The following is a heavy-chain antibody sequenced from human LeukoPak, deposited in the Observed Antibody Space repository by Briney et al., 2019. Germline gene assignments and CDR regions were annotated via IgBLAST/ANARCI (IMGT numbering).Heavy chain of an antibody. J-gene: IGHJ4*02. CDR2: IFGADKNTT. V-gene: IGHV3-23*01. CDR1: GGSIRTYSYY. D-gene: IGHD3-10*01. Sequence: PSETLSLTCTVSGGSIRTYSYYWGWIRQPPGKGLEWVSIIFGADKNTTYYADSVKGRFTVSRDNSKSTLDLQMTDLRPEDTAIYYCAKRNTMVRGGPCFDCWGQGILVAVSS. CDR3: AKRNTMVRGGPCFDC.